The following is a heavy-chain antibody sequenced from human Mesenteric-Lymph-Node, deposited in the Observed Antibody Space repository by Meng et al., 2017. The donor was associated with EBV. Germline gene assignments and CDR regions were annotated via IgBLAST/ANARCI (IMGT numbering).Heavy chain of an antibody. CDR2: INYGGST. CDR3: ARGPLAFGGVFVQF. CDR1: DDTFSSYS. J-gene: IGHJ4*02. D-gene: IGHD3-16*02. V-gene: IGHV4-34*02. Sequence: QGQLQQWGAGLLKPSETLSPPCAGYDDTFSSYSWTWIRQPPGKGLEWIGEINYGGSTNYSPSLKSRVTISLDTSNNQSSLKLTSVTAADTAVYYCARGPLAFGGVFVQFWGQGTLVTVSS.